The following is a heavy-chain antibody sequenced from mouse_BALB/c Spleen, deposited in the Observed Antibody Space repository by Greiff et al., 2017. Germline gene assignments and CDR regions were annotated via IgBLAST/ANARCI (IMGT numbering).Heavy chain of an antibody. D-gene: IGHD2-10*01. CDR2: IDPENGDT. CDR3: NAPSYYGNYGFAY. Sequence: EVKLMESGAELVRSGASVKLSCTASGFNIKDYYMHWVKQRPEQGLEWIGWIDPENGDTEYAPKFQGKATMTADTSSNTAYLQLSSLTSEDTAVYYCNAPSYYGNYGFAYWGQGTLVTVSA. CDR1: GFNIKDYY. J-gene: IGHJ3*01. V-gene: IGHV14-4*02.